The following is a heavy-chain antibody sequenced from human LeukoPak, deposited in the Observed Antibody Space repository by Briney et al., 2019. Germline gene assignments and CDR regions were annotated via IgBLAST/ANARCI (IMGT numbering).Heavy chain of an antibody. CDR1: GFTFSSYS. V-gene: IGHV3-48*04. J-gene: IGHJ4*02. CDR2: ISSGSSTI. D-gene: IGHD1-26*01. Sequence: GGSLRLSCAASGFTFSSYSMNWVRQAPGKGLEWVSYISSGSSTIYYADSVKGRFTISRDNAKNSLYLQMNSLRAEDTAVYYCASLLVGATLPYWGQGTLVTVSS. CDR3: ASLLVGATLPY.